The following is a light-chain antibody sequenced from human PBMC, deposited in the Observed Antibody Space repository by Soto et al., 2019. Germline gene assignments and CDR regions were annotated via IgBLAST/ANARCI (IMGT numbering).Light chain of an antibody. CDR3: QKYNRAPLT. J-gene: IGKJ4*01. Sequence: DIQMTQSPSSLSASVGDRVTITCRASQGIRNYLAWYQQIPGKVPKLLIYAASILQSGVPSRFSGSGSGTDFTLTISSLQPEDVATYYCQKYNRAPLTFGGGTKVDIK. V-gene: IGKV1-27*01. CDR2: AAS. CDR1: QGIRNY.